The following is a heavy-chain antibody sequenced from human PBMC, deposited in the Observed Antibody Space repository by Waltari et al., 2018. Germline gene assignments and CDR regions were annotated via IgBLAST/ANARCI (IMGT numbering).Heavy chain of an antibody. V-gene: IGHV4-38-2*01. J-gene: IGHJ4*02. CDR1: GYSTSSGYY. D-gene: IGHD5-18*01. Sequence: QVQLQESGPGLVKPSETLSLTCAVSGYSTSSGYYRGWIRQPPGKGLEWIGSIYHSGSTYYNPSLKSRVTISVDTSKNQFSLKLSSVTAADTAVYYCARVERGYSYGYALDYWGQGTLVTVSS. CDR3: ARVERGYSYGYALDY. CDR2: IYHSGST.